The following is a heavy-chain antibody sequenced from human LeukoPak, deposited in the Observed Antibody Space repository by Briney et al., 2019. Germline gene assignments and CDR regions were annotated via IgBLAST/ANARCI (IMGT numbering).Heavy chain of an antibody. CDR2: ISSSSSYI. CDR3: ARDLEDWYFDL. J-gene: IGHJ2*01. V-gene: IGHV3-21*01. Sequence: PGGSLRLSCAASGFTFSSYSMNWVGQAPGKGLEWVSSISSSSSYIYYADSVKGRFTISRDNAKNSLYLQMNSLRAEDTAVYYCARDLEDWYFDLWGRDTLVTVSS. CDR1: GFTFSSYS. D-gene: IGHD5-24*01.